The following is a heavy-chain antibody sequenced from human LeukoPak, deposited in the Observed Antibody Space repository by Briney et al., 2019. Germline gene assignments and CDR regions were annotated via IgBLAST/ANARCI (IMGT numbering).Heavy chain of an antibody. J-gene: IGHJ4*02. D-gene: IGHD2-2*01. CDR2: ISSSSSYI. CDR3: ARGEYCSSTSCHPFDY. CDR1: GFTFSSYS. Sequence: GGSLRLSCAASGFTFSSYSMNWVRQAPGKGLEWVSSISSSSSYIYYADSVKGRFTISRDNAKNSLYLQMNSLRAEDTAVYYCARGEYCSSTSCHPFDYWGQGTLVTVSS. V-gene: IGHV3-21*01.